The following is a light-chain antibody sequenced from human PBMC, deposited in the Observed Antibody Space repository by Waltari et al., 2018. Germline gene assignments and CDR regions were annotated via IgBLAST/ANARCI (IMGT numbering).Light chain of an antibody. J-gene: IGLJ3*02. Sequence: QSALTQPASVSGSPGQSITISCTGTSSDVGNYNLVSWYQHYQGKAPKVMIYDDNRRPSGVSDRFSGSKSGNTASLTISGVQAEDEADYYCCSYAGSYTWVFGGGTKLTVL. CDR3: CSYAGSYTWV. CDR1: SSDVGNYNL. CDR2: DDN. V-gene: IGLV2-23*01.